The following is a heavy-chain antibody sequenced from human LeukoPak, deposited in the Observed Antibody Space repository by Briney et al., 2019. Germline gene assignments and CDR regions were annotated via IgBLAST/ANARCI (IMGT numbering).Heavy chain of an antibody. V-gene: IGHV4-59*08. CDR1: GGSISGYY. CDR2: IYYSGST. J-gene: IGHJ3*02. CDR3: ARHFDYDSGGDAFDI. D-gene: IGHD3-10*01. Sequence: PSETLSLTCTVSGGSISGYYWSWIRQPPGKGLECLGYIYYSGSTNYNPSLKSRVTISVDTSKNQFSLKLSSVTAADTAVYYCARHFDYDSGGDAFDIWGQGTMVSVAS.